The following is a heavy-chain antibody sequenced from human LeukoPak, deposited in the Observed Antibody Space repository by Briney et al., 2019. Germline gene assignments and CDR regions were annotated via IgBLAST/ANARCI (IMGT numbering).Heavy chain of an antibody. V-gene: IGHV3-30*01. D-gene: IGHD3-22*01. CDR2: ISYDGGNK. CDR1: GFTFSSYA. Sequence: GRSLRLSCAASGFTFSSYAMHWVRQAPGKGLEWVTVISYDGGNKYYGDSVKGRFTISRDNSKNTLYLQMNSLRAEDTAVYYCARDSSGYYDYWGQGTLVTVSS. CDR3: ARDSSGYYDY. J-gene: IGHJ4*02.